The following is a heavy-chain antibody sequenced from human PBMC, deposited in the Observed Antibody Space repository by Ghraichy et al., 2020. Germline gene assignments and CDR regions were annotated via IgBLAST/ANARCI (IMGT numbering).Heavy chain of an antibody. CDR1: GFIFSGYW. V-gene: IGHV3-7*01. CDR2: IKKDGSEK. D-gene: IGHD6-19*01. Sequence: GGSLRLSCAASGFIFSGYWMSWVRQAPGKGPEWVANIKKDGSEKYYVDSVKGRFTISRDNADNSLYLQMNSLRAEDTAVYYCARGLGGGWYFDYWGQGALVTVSS. CDR3: ARGLGGGWYFDY. J-gene: IGHJ4*02.